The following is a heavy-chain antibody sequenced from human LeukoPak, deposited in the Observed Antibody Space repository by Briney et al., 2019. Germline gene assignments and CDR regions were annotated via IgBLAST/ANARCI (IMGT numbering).Heavy chain of an antibody. Sequence: GGSLRLSCAASGFTFSSHNMIWVRQAPGKGLEWVSSISSSSSYIYYADSVKGRFTISRHNAKNSLYLQMNSLRVEDTATYYCARDSSGWSNWFDPWGQGTLVTVSS. CDR2: ISSSSSYI. J-gene: IGHJ5*02. CDR3: ARDSSGWSNWFDP. D-gene: IGHD6-19*01. CDR1: GFTFSSHN. V-gene: IGHV3-21*01.